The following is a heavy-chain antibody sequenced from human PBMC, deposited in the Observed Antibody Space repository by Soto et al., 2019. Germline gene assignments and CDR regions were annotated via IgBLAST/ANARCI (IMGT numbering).Heavy chain of an antibody. Sequence: TLSLTCTVSGGSVSSGGYYWSWIRQHPGKGLEWIGYIYYSGSTYYNPSLKSRVTISVDTSKNQFSLKLSSVTAADTAVYYCARAHVYYYDSSGYYYVTFDYWGQGTLVTVSS. CDR1: GGSVSSGGYY. J-gene: IGHJ4*02. D-gene: IGHD3-22*01. CDR2: IYYSGST. V-gene: IGHV4-31*03. CDR3: ARAHVYYYDSSGYYYVTFDY.